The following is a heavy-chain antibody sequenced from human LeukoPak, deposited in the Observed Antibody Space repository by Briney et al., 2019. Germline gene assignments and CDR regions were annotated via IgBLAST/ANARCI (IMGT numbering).Heavy chain of an antibody. CDR3: ARGGVATIDD. J-gene: IGHJ4*02. V-gene: IGHV4-34*01. D-gene: IGHD5-12*01. CDR1: GGSFSGYY. CDR2: INHSGSN. Sequence: SETLSLTCAAYGGSFSGYYGSWIRQPPGKGLEWIGEINHSGSNNYNPSLKRRVTISVDTSKNQFSLKLSSVTAADTAVYYFARGGVATIDDWGQGTLVTVSS.